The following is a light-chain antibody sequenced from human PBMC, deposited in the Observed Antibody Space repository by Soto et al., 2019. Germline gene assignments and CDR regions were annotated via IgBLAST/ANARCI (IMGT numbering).Light chain of an antibody. CDR3: QHYNNWPPWT. V-gene: IGKV3-15*01. CDR1: QSVSSN. J-gene: IGKJ1*01. Sequence: EIVLTQSPATLSVSPGERATLSCMASQSVSSNLAWYQQKPGQAPRLLIYGASTRATGIPARFSGSGSGTEFTLTISSLQSEDFAVYYCQHYNNWPPWTFGQGTKWIS. CDR2: GAS.